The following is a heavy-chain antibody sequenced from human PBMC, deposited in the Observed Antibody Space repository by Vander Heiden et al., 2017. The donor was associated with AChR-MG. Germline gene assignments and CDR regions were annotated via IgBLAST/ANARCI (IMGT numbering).Heavy chain of an antibody. Sequence: QVQLQQWGAGLLKPSETLALTCAVSGGSLRGYHWTWIRQSPGKGLEYIGQIDHSGRTNYNPSLKSRVSISVDTSKNQFFLKVTFVTAADTATYHCARVIDGSGSPIRQNGREPWGQGTLGIVSS. D-gene: IGHD3-10*01. V-gene: IGHV4-34*01. CDR2: IDHSGRT. CDR1: GGSLRGYH. CDR3: ARVIDGSGSPIRQNGREP. J-gene: IGHJ5*02.